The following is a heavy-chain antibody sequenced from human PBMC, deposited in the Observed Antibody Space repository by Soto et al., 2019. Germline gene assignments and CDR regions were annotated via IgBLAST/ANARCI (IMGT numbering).Heavy chain of an antibody. CDR1: GYTFTSYA. CDR2: INAGNGNT. V-gene: IGHV1-3*01. CDR3: AKDFVRYYGDPSVDY. J-gene: IGHJ4*02. D-gene: IGHD4-17*01. Sequence: ASVKVSCKASGYTFTSYAMHWVRQAPGQRLEWMGWINAGNGNTKYSQKFQGRFTISRDNSKNTLYLQMNSLRAEDTAVYYCAKDFVRYYGDPSVDYWGQGTLVTVSS.